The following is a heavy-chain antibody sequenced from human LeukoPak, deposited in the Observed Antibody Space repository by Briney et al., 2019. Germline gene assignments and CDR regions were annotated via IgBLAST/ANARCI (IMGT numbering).Heavy chain of an antibody. J-gene: IGHJ5*02. CDR3: ARGVVVPAAILGTASGNWFDP. D-gene: IGHD2-2*02. CDR2: IYTSGST. V-gene: IGHV4-61*02. Sequence: SETLSLTCTVSGGSISSGSYYWSWIRQPAGKGLEWIGRIYTSGSTNYNPSLKSRVTISVDTSKNQFSLKLSSVTAADTAVYYCARGVVVPAAILGTASGNWFDPWGQGTLVTVSS. CDR1: GGSISSGSYY.